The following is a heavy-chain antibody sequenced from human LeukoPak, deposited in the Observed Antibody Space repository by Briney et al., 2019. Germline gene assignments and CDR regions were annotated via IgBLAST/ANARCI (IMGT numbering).Heavy chain of an antibody. D-gene: IGHD3-10*01. J-gene: IGHJ6*04. V-gene: IGHV3-48*03. CDR1: GFTFSSYE. Sequence: PGGSLRLSCAASGFTFSSYEMNWVRQAPGKGLEWVSYISSSGSTIYYADSVKGRFTISRDNAKNSLYLQLNSLRAEDTAAYYCARAVYGSGSYGTYYFFYGIDVWGKGTTVTVSS. CDR3: ARAVYGSGSYGTYYFFYGIDV. CDR2: ISSSGSTI.